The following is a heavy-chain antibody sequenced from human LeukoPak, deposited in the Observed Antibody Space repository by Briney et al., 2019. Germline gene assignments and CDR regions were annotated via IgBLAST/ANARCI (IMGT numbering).Heavy chain of an antibody. D-gene: IGHD3-10*01. CDR1: GFTFNTYA. CDR2: ISYDGGNK. V-gene: IGHV3-30*18. J-gene: IGHJ6*02. CDR3: AKDRGANYYYYYGMDV. Sequence: GRSLRLSCAASGFTFNTYAIHWVRQAPGKGLEWVAIISYDGGNKYSADSVKGRFTISRDNSKNTLYLQMNSLRPDDTAVYYCAKDRGANYYYYYGMDVWGQGTAVTVSS.